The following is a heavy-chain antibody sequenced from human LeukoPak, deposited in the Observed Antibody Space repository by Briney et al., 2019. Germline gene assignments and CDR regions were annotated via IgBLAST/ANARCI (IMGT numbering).Heavy chain of an antibody. J-gene: IGHJ4*02. Sequence: SETLSLTRTVSGGSISSSSYYWGWIRQPPGKGLEWIGSIYYSGSTYYNPSLKSRVTISVDTSKNQFSLKLSSVTAADTAVYYCARRGIAVAGIDYWGQGTLVTVSS. D-gene: IGHD6-19*01. V-gene: IGHV4-39*01. CDR1: GGSISSSSYY. CDR2: IYYSGST. CDR3: ARRGIAVAGIDY.